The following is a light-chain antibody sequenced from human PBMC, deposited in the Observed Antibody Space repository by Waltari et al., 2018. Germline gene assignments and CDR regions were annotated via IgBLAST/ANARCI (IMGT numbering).Light chain of an antibody. CDR2: GAS. CDR3: QQYNDWPPYT. CDR1: QSVSSN. Sequence: EIVMTQSPATLSVSPGERATLPCRASQSVSSNLAWYQQKPGQAPRLLIYGASTRATNIPPRFSGSGSGTEFTLTISSLQSEDFAVYYCQQYNDWPPYTFGQGTNLEIK. J-gene: IGKJ2*01. V-gene: IGKV3-15*01.